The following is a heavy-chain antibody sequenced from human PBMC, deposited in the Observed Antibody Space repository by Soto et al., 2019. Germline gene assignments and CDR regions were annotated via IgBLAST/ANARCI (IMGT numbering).Heavy chain of an antibody. D-gene: IGHD6-19*01. J-gene: IGHJ6*02. Sequence: PGESLKISCKGSGYSFTSYWISWVRQMPGKGLEWMGRIDPSDSDTRYSPSFQGQVTISADKSISTAYLQWSSLKASDTAMYYCATSNSSGPENEHYYYYGMDVWGQGTTVTVSS. CDR3: ATSNSSGPENEHYYYYGMDV. CDR1: GYSFTSYW. V-gene: IGHV5-10-1*04. CDR2: IDPSDSDT.